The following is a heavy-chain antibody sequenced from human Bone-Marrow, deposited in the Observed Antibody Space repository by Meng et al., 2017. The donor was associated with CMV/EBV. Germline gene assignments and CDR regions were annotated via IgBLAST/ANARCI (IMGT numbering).Heavy chain of an antibody. CDR3: ARHDRSRSGRATVDY. CDR1: GGSISSSSYY. V-gene: IGHV4-39*01. CDR2: IYYSGST. J-gene: IGHJ4*02. Sequence: SETLSLTCTVSGGSISSSSYYWGWIRQPPGKGLEWIGNIYYSGSTYYNPSLRSRVTISVDPSKNQFSLKLSSVTAADTAVYYCARHDRSRSGRATVDYWGQGTLVTVSS. D-gene: IGHD6-19*01.